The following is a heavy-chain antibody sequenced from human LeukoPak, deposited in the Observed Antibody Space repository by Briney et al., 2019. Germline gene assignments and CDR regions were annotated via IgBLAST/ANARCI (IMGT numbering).Heavy chain of an antibody. CDR1: GGSFSGYY. V-gene: IGHV4-34*01. CDR3: ARAPLVRFFPDY. CDR2: INHSGST. Sequence: SETLSLTCAVYGGSFSGYYWSWIRQPPGKGLEWIGEINHSGSTNYNPSLKSRVAISVDTSKNQFSLKLSSVTAADTAVYYCARAPLVRFFPDYWGQGTLVTVSS. J-gene: IGHJ4*02. D-gene: IGHD3-3*01.